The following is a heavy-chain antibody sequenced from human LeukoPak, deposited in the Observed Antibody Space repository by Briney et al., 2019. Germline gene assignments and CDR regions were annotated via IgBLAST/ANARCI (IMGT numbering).Heavy chain of an antibody. Sequence: PGGSLRLSCAASGFTFSSYAMSWVRQAPGKGLEWVTFISNDGIDKYYPDSVRGRFTISRDNSKNTLFLQMNSLRPEDTAVYYCARDFSHFVDYWGQGTLVTVSS. J-gene: IGHJ4*02. CDR3: ARDFSHFVDY. V-gene: IGHV3-30-3*01. CDR2: ISNDGIDK. D-gene: IGHD2/OR15-2a*01. CDR1: GFTFSSYA.